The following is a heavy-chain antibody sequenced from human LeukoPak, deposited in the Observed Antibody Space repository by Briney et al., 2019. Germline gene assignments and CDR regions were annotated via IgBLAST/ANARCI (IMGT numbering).Heavy chain of an antibody. CDR2: ISTSSSHI. J-gene: IGHJ4*02. CDR3: ARQVSGYGSGSFYFDY. D-gene: IGHD3-10*01. CDR1: GFTFREYS. V-gene: IGHV3-21*01. Sequence: GGSLRLSCAASGFTFREYSMNWGRQAPGKGLEWVSFISTSSSHIYYGDSVKGRFTISRDNARNSVSLQMNSLRAEDTAVYYCARQVSGYGSGSFYFDYWGQGMLVTVSS.